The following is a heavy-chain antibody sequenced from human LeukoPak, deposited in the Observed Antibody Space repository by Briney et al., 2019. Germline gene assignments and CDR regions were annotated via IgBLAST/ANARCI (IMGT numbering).Heavy chain of an antibody. J-gene: IGHJ4*02. CDR3: VRQRSAPYYFDY. Sequence: SETLSLTCTVSGDSISSSSYYWSWIRQPPGKGLEWIGYIYYSGSTNYSPSLKSRVTISLDTSKNQFSLNLSSVTAADTAMYYCVRQRSAPYYFDYWGQGTLVTVSS. V-gene: IGHV4-61*01. D-gene: IGHD3-16*01. CDR2: IYYSGST. CDR1: GDSISSSSYY.